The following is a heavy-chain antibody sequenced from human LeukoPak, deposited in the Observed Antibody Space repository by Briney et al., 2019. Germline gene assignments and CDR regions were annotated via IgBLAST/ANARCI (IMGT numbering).Heavy chain of an antibody. CDR2: INPNSGGT. V-gene: IGHV1-2*06. D-gene: IGHD2-2*01. CDR3: AREGWIGYCSSTSCSYFDY. J-gene: IGHJ4*02. CDR1: GYTFTGYY. Sequence: GASVKVSCKASGYTFTGYYMHWVRQAPGQGLEWMGRINPNSGGTNYAQKFQGRVTMTRDTSISTAYVELSRLRSDDTAVYYCAREGWIGYCSSTSCSYFDYWGQGTLVTVSS.